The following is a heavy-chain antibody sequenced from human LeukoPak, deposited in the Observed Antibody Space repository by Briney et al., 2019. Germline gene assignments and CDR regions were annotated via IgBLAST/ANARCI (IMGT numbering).Heavy chain of an antibody. CDR2: INHNGNVN. J-gene: IGHJ6*02. D-gene: IGHD3-16*01. CDR3: ARGGGLDV. CDR1: GGSISSSSYY. V-gene: IGHV3-7*03. Sequence: ETLSLTCTVSGGSISSSSYYWGWIRQPPGKGLEWVASINHNGNVNYYVDSVKGRFTISRDNAKNSLYLQMSNLRAEDTAVYFCARGGGLDVWGQGATVTVSS.